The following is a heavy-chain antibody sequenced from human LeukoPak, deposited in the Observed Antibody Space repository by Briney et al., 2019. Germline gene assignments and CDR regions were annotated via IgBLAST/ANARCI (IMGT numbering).Heavy chain of an antibody. CDR3: ARSGSETQNWFDP. V-gene: IGHV3-30*04. J-gene: IGHJ5*02. Sequence: GGSLRLSCAASGFTFSRYTMDWVRPGPGKGLEWVAVISYDGSNKLFADSVKGRFTISRDSSKNTLYLQMNSLRAEDTAVYHCARSGSETQNWFDPWGQGTLVTVSS. CDR1: GFTFSRYT. D-gene: IGHD6-25*01. CDR2: ISYDGSNK.